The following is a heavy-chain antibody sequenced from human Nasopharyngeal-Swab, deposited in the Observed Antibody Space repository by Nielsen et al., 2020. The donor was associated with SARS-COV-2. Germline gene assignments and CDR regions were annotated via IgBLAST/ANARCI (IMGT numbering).Heavy chain of an antibody. J-gene: IGHJ3*02. Sequence: SPTLPLTCAVYGGSFSDYYWTWIRQPLGKGLEWFVEINHSESTIYNPSLKSRATISLDTSKNQFSLRLSSVTSADTAIYYCARYVVWIDIRKSPCSAFDIWGQGTMVTVSS. V-gene: IGHV4-34*01. CDR2: INHSEST. D-gene: IGHD2-21*01. CDR3: ARYVVWIDIRKSPCSAFDI. CDR1: GGSFSDYY.